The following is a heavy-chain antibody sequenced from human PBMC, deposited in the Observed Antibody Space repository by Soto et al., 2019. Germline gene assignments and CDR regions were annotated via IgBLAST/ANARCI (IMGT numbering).Heavy chain of an antibody. V-gene: IGHV4-61*08. CDR2: IYYRGNT. J-gene: IGHJ4*01. Sequence: PSETLSLTCTVSGGSISSGAYLWTWIRQPPGKGLEWIGYIYYRGNTNYNPSLRSRFTISVDTSKNQFSLKVNSVTAADTAVYYCATLGADCGGDCYFDNWGQGTLVTVSS. CDR1: GGSISSGAYL. CDR3: ATLGADCGGDCYFDN. D-gene: IGHD2-21*02.